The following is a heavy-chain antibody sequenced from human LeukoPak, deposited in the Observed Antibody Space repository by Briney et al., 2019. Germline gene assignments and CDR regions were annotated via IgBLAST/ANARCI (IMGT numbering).Heavy chain of an antibody. V-gene: IGHV4-39*07. CDR2: IYYSGST. CDR3: ARPPSRITMIVVVTAGFDI. J-gene: IGHJ3*02. Sequence: PSETLSLTCTVSGGSISSYSYYWGWIRQPPGKGLDWIGNIYYSGSTYYNPSLKSRVTISVDTSKNQFSLKLSSVTAADTAVYYCARPPSRITMIVVVTAGFDIWGQGTMVTVSS. CDR1: GGSISSYSYY. D-gene: IGHD3-22*01.